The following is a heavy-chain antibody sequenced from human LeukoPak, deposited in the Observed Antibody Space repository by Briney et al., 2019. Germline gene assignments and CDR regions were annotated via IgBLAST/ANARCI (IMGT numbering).Heavy chain of an antibody. CDR3: AKAIRIQFVFSPFDY. J-gene: IGHJ4*02. CDR1: GFTFSSYA. CDR2: ISGSGGST. D-gene: IGHD2/OR15-2a*01. Sequence: GGSLRLSCAASGFTFSSYAMSWVRQAPGKGLEWVSAISGSGGSTYYADSVKGRFTISRDNSKNMLYLQMNSLRAEDTAVYYCAKAIRIQFVFSPFDYWGQGTLVTVSS. V-gene: IGHV3-23*01.